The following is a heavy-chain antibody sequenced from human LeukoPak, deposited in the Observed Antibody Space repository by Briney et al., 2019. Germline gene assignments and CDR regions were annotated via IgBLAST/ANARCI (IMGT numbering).Heavy chain of an antibody. CDR2: ISWNSGSI. CDR1: GFTFDDYA. CDR3: AKETALYAFDI. Sequence: SGRSLRLSCAASGFTFDDYAMHWVRQAPGKGLEWVSGISWNSGSIGYADSVKGRFTISRDNAKNSLYLQMSSLRAEDTALYYCAKETALYAFDIWGQGTMVTVFS. J-gene: IGHJ3*02. V-gene: IGHV3-9*01.